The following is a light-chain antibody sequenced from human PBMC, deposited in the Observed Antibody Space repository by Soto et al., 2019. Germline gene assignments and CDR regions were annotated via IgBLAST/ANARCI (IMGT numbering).Light chain of an antibody. CDR3: AAWDDSLKGVV. Sequence: QSVLTQPPSVSEAPRQRVTISCSGSNSNIGNNAVNWYQQLPGKAPKLLIYYDDLLPSGVSDRFSGSKSGTSASLAISGLQSEDEADYYCAAWDDSLKGVVFGGGTQLTVL. CDR1: NSNIGNNA. V-gene: IGLV1-36*01. CDR2: YDD. J-gene: IGLJ2*01.